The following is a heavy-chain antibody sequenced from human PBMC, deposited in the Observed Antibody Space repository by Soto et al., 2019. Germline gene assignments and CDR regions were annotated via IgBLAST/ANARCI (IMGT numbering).Heavy chain of an antibody. CDR2: ISAYNGNT. CDR3: ARGGITIFGDYYYYYMDV. Sequence: GASVKVSCKASGYTFTSYGISWVRQAPGQGLEWMGWISAYNGNTNYAQKLQGRVTMTTDTSTSTAYMELRSLRSDDTAVYYCARGGITIFGDYYYYYMDVWGKGTTVTVSS. D-gene: IGHD3-3*01. V-gene: IGHV1-18*01. CDR1: GYTFTSYG. J-gene: IGHJ6*03.